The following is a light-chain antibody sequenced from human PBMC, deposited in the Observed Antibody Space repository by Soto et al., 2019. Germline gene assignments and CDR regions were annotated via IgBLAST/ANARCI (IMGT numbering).Light chain of an antibody. V-gene: IGLV2-14*01. CDR3: RAYLNV. J-gene: IGLJ1*01. CDR2: DVS. Sequence: QSALTQPASVSGSPGQSITISCTGTSSDVGGYNYVSWYQQHPGKAPKLMIYDVSNRPSGVSNRFSGSKSGNTASLTISGLQAEDEADYYCRAYLNVFGTGTKLTVL. CDR1: SSDVGGYNY.